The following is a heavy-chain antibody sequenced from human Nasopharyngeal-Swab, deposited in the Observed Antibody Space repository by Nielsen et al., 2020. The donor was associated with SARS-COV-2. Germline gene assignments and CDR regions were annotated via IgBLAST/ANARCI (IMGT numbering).Heavy chain of an antibody. CDR1: GFTFSSYA. CDR3: ARDKGIQYCSSTSCYESMIDYYGMDV. D-gene: IGHD2-2*01. J-gene: IGHJ6*02. CDR2: ISSGSSYI. Sequence: GESLKISCAASGFTFSSYAMNWVRQAPGKGLEWVSSISSGSSYIYYADSVKGRFTISRDNAKNSLYLQMNSLRAEDTAVYYCARDKGIQYCSSTSCYESMIDYYGMDVWGQGTTVTVS. V-gene: IGHV3-21*01.